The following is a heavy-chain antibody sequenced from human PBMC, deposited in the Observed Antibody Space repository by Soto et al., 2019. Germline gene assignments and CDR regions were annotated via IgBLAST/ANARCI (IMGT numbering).Heavy chain of an antibody. V-gene: IGHV1-18*01. Sequence: QVQLVQSGAEVKKPGASLKVSCKASGYIFTTYIITWVRQAPGQGLEWMGWIRAYNGDTTYPQKAXXRXXMTMEPSTSTPYMELRSRRSDDTAVYYCARIAAESDLAMDVWGQGTTVTVSS. CDR1: GYIFTTYI. D-gene: IGHD6-25*01. J-gene: IGHJ6*02. CDR2: IRAYNGDT. CDR3: ARIAAESDLAMDV.